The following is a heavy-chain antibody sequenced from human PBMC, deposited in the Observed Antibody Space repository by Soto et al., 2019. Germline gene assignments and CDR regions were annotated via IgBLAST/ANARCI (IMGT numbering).Heavy chain of an antibody. D-gene: IGHD1-26*01. CDR2: IRETGNT. V-gene: IGHV3-23*01. J-gene: IGHJ4*02. Sequence: EVQILQSGGGLEQPGGSLRLSCAASGFTFSNYAMSWIRQAPGKGLEWVSTIRETGNTYYADSVRGRFATSRDNSENTLYLQMSSLRAEDTAVYYCAKQHMGVIRARDYWGQGTLVTVSS. CDR3: AKQHMGVIRARDY. CDR1: GFTFSNYA.